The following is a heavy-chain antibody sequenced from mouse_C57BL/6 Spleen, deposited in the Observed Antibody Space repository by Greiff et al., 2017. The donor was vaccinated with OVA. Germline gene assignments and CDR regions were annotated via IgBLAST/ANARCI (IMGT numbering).Heavy chain of an antibody. D-gene: IGHD1-1*01. CDR2: INPSSGYT. J-gene: IGHJ3*01. Sequence: QVQLQQSGAELARPGASVKMSCKASGYTFTSYTMHWVKQRPGQGLEWIGYINPSSGYTKYNQKFKDKATLTADKSSSTAYMQLSSLTSEDSAVYYCARSSFYYYGSSAFAYWGQGTLVTVSA. CDR1: GYTFTSYT. V-gene: IGHV1-4*01. CDR3: ARSSFYYYGSSAFAY.